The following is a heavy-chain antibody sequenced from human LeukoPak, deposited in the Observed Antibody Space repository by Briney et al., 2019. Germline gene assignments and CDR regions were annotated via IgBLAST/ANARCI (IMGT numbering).Heavy chain of an antibody. J-gene: IGHJ4*02. CDR2: ISTSSSYI. V-gene: IGHV3-21*01. D-gene: IGHD5-24*01. Sequence: GGSLRLSCAASGFTFSSYSMNWVRQAPGKGLEWVSSISTSSSYIYYADSVKGRFTISRDNAKNSLYLQMDSLRAEDTAVYYCARDRWLQSQRYFDHWGQGILVTVSS. CDR3: ARDRWLQSQRYFDH. CDR1: GFTFSSYS.